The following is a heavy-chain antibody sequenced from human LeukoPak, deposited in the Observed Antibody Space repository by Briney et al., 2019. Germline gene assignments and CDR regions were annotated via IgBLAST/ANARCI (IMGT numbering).Heavy chain of an antibody. J-gene: IGHJ6*02. CDR3: ARSLGYCSGGSCYLSPYGMDV. CDR1: GGTFSSYA. V-gene: IGHV1-69*13. D-gene: IGHD2-15*01. Sequence: ASVKVSCKASGGTFSSYAISWVRQAPGQGLEWMGGIIPIFGTANYAQKFQGRVTITADESTSTAYMELSSLRAEDTAVYYCARSLGYCSGGSCYLSPYGMDVWGQGTTVTVSS. CDR2: IIPIFGTA.